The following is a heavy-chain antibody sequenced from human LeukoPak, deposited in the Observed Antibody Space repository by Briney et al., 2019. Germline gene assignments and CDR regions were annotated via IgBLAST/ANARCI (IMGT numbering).Heavy chain of an antibody. CDR3: ARELYDYVWGSYRP. Sequence: GGSLRLXCAASGFTFSDYYMSWIRQAPGKGLEWVSYISSSGSTIYYADSVKGRFTISRDNAKNSLYLQMNSLRAEDTAVYYCARELYDYVWGSYRPWGQGTLVTVSS. CDR1: GFTFSDYY. CDR2: ISSSGSTI. D-gene: IGHD3-16*02. V-gene: IGHV3-11*04. J-gene: IGHJ4*02.